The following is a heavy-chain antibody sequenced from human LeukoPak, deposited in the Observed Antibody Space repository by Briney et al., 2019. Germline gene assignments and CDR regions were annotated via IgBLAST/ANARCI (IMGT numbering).Heavy chain of an antibody. D-gene: IGHD6-19*01. CDR1: GGSISSYY. Sequence: SETLSLTCTVSGGSISSYYWSWIRQPPGKGLEWIGYIYYSGSTNYNPSLKSRVTISVDTSKNQFSLKLSSVTAADTAVYYCARPHSSSQLGDAFDLWGQGAMVTVSS. V-gene: IGHV4-59*08. J-gene: IGHJ3*01. CDR3: ARPHSSSQLGDAFDL. CDR2: IYYSGST.